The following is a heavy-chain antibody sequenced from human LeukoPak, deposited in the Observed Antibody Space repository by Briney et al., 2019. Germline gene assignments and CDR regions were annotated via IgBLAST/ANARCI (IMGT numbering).Heavy chain of an antibody. D-gene: IGHD5-18*01. V-gene: IGHV3-23*01. CDR1: GFTFSSYA. CDR2: ISGSGGST. J-gene: IGHJ4*02. CDR3: AKPPYVDTAMVTGFDY. Sequence: PGRSLRLSCAASGFTFSSYAMSWVRQAPGKGLEWVSAISGSGGSTYYADSVKGRFTISRDNSKNTLYLQMNSLRAEDTAVYYCAKPPYVDTAMVTGFDYWGQGTLVTVSS.